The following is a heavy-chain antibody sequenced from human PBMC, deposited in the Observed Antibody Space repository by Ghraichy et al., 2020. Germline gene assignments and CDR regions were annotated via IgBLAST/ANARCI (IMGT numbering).Heavy chain of an antibody. V-gene: IGHV4-39*01. Sequence: SETLSLTCTVSGGSISSSSYYWGWIRQPPGKGLEWIGSIYYSGSTYYNPSLKSRVTISVDTSKNQFSLKLSSVTAADTAVYYCARSRLFTAAGTGGPLDVWGQGTTVTVSS. J-gene: IGHJ6*02. CDR1: GGSISSSSYY. CDR2: IYYSGST. CDR3: ARSRLFTAAGTGGPLDV. D-gene: IGHD6-13*01.